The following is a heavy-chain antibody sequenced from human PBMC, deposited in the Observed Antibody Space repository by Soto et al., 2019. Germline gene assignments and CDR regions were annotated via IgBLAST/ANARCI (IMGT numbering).Heavy chain of an antibody. D-gene: IGHD2-21*02. J-gene: IGHJ3*02. CDR3: ARGPCGGDCYGDAFDI. V-gene: IGHV6-1*01. CDR2: TYYRSKWYN. Sequence: SQTLSLTWAISGDSVSSNSAAWNWIRQSPSRGLEWLGRTYYRSKWYNDYAVSVKSRITINPDTSKNQFSLQLNSVTPEDTAVYYCARGPCGGDCYGDAFDIWGQGTMVTVSS. CDR1: GDSVSSNSAA.